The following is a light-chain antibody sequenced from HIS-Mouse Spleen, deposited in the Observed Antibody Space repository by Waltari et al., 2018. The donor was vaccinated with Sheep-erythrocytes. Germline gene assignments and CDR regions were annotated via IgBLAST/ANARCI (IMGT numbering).Light chain of an antibody. J-gene: IGKJ2*01. Sequence: EIVLTQSPATLSLSPGERATLSCRASQSVPSYLAWYQQRPGQAPRLLIYDASNRATGIPARFSGSGSGTDFTLTISSLEPEDFAVYYCQQRSNWYTFGQGTKLEIK. CDR1: QSVPSY. V-gene: IGKV3-11*01. CDR3: QQRSNWYT. CDR2: DAS.